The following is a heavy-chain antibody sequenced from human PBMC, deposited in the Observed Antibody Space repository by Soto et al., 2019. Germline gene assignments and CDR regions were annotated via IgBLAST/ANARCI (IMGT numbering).Heavy chain of an antibody. Sequence: GGSLRLSCAASGFTFSRYAMSWVRQAPGKGLEWVSAISGSGGSTYYADSVKGRFTISRDNSKNTLYLQMNSLRAEDTAVYYCAKTYGDYVSLNDYWGQGTLVTVSS. V-gene: IGHV3-23*01. CDR2: ISGSGGST. D-gene: IGHD4-17*01. CDR3: AKTYGDYVSLNDY. CDR1: GFTFSRYA. J-gene: IGHJ4*02.